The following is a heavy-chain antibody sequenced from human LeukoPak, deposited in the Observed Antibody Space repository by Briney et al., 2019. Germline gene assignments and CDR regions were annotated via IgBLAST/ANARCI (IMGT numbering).Heavy chain of an antibody. CDR2: IYYSGST. CDR1: GGSISSYY. CDR3: ARHSGSYLIDY. V-gene: IGHV4-59*12. J-gene: IGHJ4*02. Sequence: SETLSLTCTVSGGSISSYYWSWIRQPPGKGLEWIGYIYYSGSTNYNPSLKSRVTISVDTSKNQFSLKLSSVTAADTAVYYCARHSGSYLIDYWGQGTLVTVSS. D-gene: IGHD1-26*01.